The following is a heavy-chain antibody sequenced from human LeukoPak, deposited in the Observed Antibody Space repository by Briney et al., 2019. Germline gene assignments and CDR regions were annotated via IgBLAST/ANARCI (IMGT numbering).Heavy chain of an antibody. D-gene: IGHD4-11*01. V-gene: IGHV4-39*07. CDR2: IYYSGST. Sequence: PSETLSLTCTVSGGSISSSSYYWGWIRQPPGKGLEWIGSIYYSGSTYYNPSLKSRVTISVDTSENQFSLKLSSVTAADTAVYYCAGLDYSNYVPLFDYWGQGTLVTVSS. CDR3: AGLDYSNYVPLFDY. J-gene: IGHJ4*02. CDR1: GGSISSSSYY.